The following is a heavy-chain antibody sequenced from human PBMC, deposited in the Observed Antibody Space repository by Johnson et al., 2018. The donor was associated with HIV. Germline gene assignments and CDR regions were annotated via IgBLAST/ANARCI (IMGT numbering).Heavy chain of an antibody. CDR1: GFTFSTYG. CDR2: MWYDGSNK. J-gene: IGHJ3*01. CDR3: ARERIGYSSSGDAFDL. V-gene: IGHV3-33*01. Sequence: QEQLVESGGGVVQPGGSLRLSCAASGFTFSTYGMHWVRQAPGKGLEWVAVMWYDGSNKYYADSVKGRFTISRDNSKNTLYLQMSSLRAEDTAVYYCARERIGYSSSGDAFDLWGQETVVTVA. D-gene: IGHD6-13*01.